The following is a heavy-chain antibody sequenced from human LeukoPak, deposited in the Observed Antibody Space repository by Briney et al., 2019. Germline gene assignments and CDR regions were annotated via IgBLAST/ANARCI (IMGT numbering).Heavy chain of an antibody. CDR1: GGTFSSYA. Sequence: ASVKVSCKASGGTFSSYAISWVRQAPGQGLEWMGGIIPIFGTANYAQKFQGRVTITADKSTSTAYMELSSLRSEDTAVYYCASSSTSFRGWFDPWGQGTLVTVSS. CDR2: IIPIFGTA. J-gene: IGHJ5*02. V-gene: IGHV1-69*06. CDR3: ASSSTSFRGWFDP. D-gene: IGHD2-2*01.